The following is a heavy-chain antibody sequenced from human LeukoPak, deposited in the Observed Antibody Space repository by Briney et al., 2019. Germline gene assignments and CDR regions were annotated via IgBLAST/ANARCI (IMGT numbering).Heavy chain of an antibody. CDR3: ATQYYYGSGSYYILTDYYYYYMDV. D-gene: IGHD3-10*01. CDR1: GFTFSTYS. V-gene: IGHV3-48*01. Sequence: SGGSLRLSCAASGFTFSTYSMNWVRQAPGKGLEWVSYIGGSSSTIYYADSVKGRFTTSRDNAKNSLYLQMNSMRAEDTAVYYCATQYYYGSGSYYILTDYYYYYMDVWGKGTTVTISS. CDR2: IGGSSSTI. J-gene: IGHJ6*03.